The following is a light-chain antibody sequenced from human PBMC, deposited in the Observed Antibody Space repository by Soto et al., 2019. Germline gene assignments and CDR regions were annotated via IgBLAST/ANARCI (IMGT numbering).Light chain of an antibody. J-gene: IGKJ1*01. V-gene: IGKV4-1*01. CDR2: WAS. Sequence: DIVMTQSPDSLAVSLGERATINCRASHILYRYNSKNYLTWYQQRPGQPPRLLIYWASTRESGVPDRFSGSGSGTDFTLTINNLQAEDVAVYYCQQHFTSPWTFGQGTKVEIK. CDR3: QQHFTSPWT. CDR1: HILYRYNSKNY.